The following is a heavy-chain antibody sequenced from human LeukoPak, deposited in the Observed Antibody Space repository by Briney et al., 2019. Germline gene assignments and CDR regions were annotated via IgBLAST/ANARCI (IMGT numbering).Heavy chain of an antibody. D-gene: IGHD3-10*01. CDR1: GGSISSYY. Sequence: PSETLSHTCTVSGGSISSYYWSWIRQPPGKGLEWIGYISYSGSTNYNPSLKSRVTISVDTCKNQFSLKLSSVTAADTAVYYCARVGGSGSLRTFDYWGQGTLVTVSP. CDR2: ISYSGST. V-gene: IGHV4-59*08. J-gene: IGHJ4*02. CDR3: ARVGGSGSLRTFDY.